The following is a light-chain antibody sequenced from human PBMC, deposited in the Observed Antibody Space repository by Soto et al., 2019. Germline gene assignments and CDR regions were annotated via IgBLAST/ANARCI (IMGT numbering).Light chain of an antibody. Sequence: EIVLTQSPATLSLSPGERATLSCRASQSVSSYLAWYQQKPGQAPRLIIYDAYKRAPGIPARFSGSGSGTDFTLTISSLEPEDFAVYYCQQRRTWPPLTFGGGTKVEIK. CDR1: QSVSSY. CDR3: QQRRTWPPLT. J-gene: IGKJ4*01. V-gene: IGKV3-11*01. CDR2: DAY.